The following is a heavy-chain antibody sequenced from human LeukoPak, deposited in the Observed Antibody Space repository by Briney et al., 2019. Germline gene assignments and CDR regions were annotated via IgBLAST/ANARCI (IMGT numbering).Heavy chain of an antibody. CDR2: IYYGGST. Sequence: SETLSLTCTVSGGSINNGDYYWNWIRQHPGKGLEWIGYIYYGGSTYYSPSLKSRVTISIDTSKNQFSLKLRSVTAADTAVYYCARALSSNDYGDPGWFDPWGQGTLVTVSS. D-gene: IGHD4-17*01. CDR1: GGSINNGDYY. J-gene: IGHJ5*02. CDR3: ARALSSNDYGDPGWFDP. V-gene: IGHV4-31*03.